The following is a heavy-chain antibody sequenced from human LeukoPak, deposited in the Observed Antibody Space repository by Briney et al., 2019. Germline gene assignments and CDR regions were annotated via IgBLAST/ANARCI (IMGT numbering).Heavy chain of an antibody. J-gene: IGHJ4*02. CDR3: ARVARCTSGFDVDY. CDR2: FFLKGST. CDR1: GYSITSAYY. V-gene: IGHV4-38-2*02. Sequence: SETLSLTCTVSGYSITSAYYWGWIRQPPGKGLEWIGSFFLKGSTYYNPSLKSRVTISVDTSKNQFSLTLSSVTAADTAVYYCARVARCTSGFDVDYWGQGTLVTVSS. D-gene: IGHD6-25*01.